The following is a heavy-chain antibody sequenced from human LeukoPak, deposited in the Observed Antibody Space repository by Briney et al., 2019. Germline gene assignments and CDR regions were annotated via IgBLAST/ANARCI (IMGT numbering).Heavy chain of an antibody. V-gene: IGHV3-23*01. D-gene: IGHD2-2*01. J-gene: IGHJ4*02. CDR2: ISGSGGST. CDR3: ARRSISSTSYLDC. CDR1: GFTFSSYA. Sequence: GGSLRLSCAASGFTFSSYAMSWVRQAPGKGLEWVSAISGSGGSTYYADSVKGRFTISRDNSKNTLYLQMNSLRAEDTAVYYCARRSISSTSYLDCWGQGTLVTVSS.